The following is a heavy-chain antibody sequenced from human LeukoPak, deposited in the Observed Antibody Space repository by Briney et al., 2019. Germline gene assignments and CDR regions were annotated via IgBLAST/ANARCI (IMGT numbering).Heavy chain of an antibody. CDR3: AKDRIGLDY. Sequence: GWSLRLSCAASGFTFSSYGMHWVRQTPGKGLEWVAVISYDGSNKYYADSVKGRFTISRDNSKNTLYLQMNSLRAEDTAVYYCAKDRIGLDYWGQGTLVTVSS. D-gene: IGHD2/OR15-2a*01. CDR2: ISYDGSNK. J-gene: IGHJ4*02. V-gene: IGHV3-30*18. CDR1: GFTFSSYG.